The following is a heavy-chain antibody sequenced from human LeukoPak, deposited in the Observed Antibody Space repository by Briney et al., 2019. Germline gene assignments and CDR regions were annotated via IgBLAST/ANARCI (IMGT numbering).Heavy chain of an antibody. Sequence: SETLSLTCAVSGGSISSGGYSWSWLRQPPGKGLEWIGYIYHSGSTYYNPSLKSRVTISVDRSKNQFSLKLSSVTAADTAVYYCARGPPSGRYYYDSSGYYYEIPSYFDYWGQGTLVTVSS. D-gene: IGHD3-22*01. CDR1: GGSISSGGYS. V-gene: IGHV4-30-2*01. CDR3: ARGPPSGRYYYDSSGYYYEIPSYFDY. CDR2: IYHSGST. J-gene: IGHJ4*02.